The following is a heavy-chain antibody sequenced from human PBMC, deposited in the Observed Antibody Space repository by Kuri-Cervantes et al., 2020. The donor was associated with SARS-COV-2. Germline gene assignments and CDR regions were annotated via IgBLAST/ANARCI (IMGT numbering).Heavy chain of an antibody. D-gene: IGHD6-19*01. CDR2: IYDSGST. V-gene: IGHV3-53*01. CDR1: GFTFISYA. Sequence: GGSLRLSCAASGFTFISYAMHWVRQAPGKGLEWVSIIYDSGSTYYRDSVKGRFTISRDSSRNTLSLQMNSLRVEDTAVYYCAMEKGPSGGAIAYWGQGTLVTVSS. J-gene: IGHJ4*02. CDR3: AMEKGPSGGAIAY.